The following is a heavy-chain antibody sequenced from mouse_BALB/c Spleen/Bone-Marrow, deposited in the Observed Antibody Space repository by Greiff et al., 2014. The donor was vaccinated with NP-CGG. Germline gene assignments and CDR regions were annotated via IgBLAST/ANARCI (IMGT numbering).Heavy chain of an antibody. J-gene: IGHJ3*01. V-gene: IGHV1-9*01. Sequence: QVQLKESGAELMKPGASVKISCKATGYTFSTYWIEWVKQRPGHGLEWIGEILPGSGTTNYNEEFKGKATFTADTYSNTAYMQLSSLTSEDSAVYYCARLITTGGFAYWGQGTLVTVSA. CDR3: ARLITTGGFAY. CDR1: GYTFSTYW. CDR2: ILPGSGTT. D-gene: IGHD2-4*01.